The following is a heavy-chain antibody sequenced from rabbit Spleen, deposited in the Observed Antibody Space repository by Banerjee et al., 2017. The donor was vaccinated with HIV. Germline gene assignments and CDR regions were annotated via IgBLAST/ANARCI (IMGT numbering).Heavy chain of an antibody. CDR1: GFSFSSTYD. CDR3: AGDLGVIVYRFSL. CDR2: IDTGSTGTT. Sequence: QEQLVESGGGLVKPGASLTLTCTASGFSFSSTYDMSWVRQAPGKGLEWIACIDTGSTGTTYYANWAKGRFTISKTSSTTVTLQMASLTAADTATYFCAGDLGVIVYRFSLWGPGTLVTVS. D-gene: IGHD6-1*01. V-gene: IGHV1S45*01. J-gene: IGHJ4*01.